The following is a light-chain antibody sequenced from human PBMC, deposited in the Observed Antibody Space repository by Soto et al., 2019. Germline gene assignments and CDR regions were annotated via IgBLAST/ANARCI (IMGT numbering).Light chain of an antibody. V-gene: IGKV3-20*01. Sequence: EIVMTQSPCTLSLSPGEGGTLSCRSSQIITNNYLAWYQQKPGRSPRLLIDGASSRATGIPDRFSGSGSGTDFTLTISRLEPEDFAVYYCQQYGSSPITFGQGTRLEIK. CDR3: QQYGSSPIT. J-gene: IGKJ5*01. CDR2: GAS. CDR1: QIITNNY.